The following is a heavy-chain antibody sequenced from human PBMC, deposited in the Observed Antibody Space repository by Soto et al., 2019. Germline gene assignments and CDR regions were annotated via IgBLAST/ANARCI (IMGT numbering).Heavy chain of an antibody. CDR3: ASHGRQLVDYYYGMDV. J-gene: IGHJ6*02. CDR2: IIPIFGTA. Sequence: QVQLVQSGAEVKKPGSSVKVSCKASGGTFSSYAISWVRQAPGQGLEWMGGIIPIFGTANYAQKFQGRVTITADESTSTAYTELSSLTSEDTAVYYCASHGRQLVDYYYGMDVWGQGTTVTVSS. CDR1: GGTFSSYA. V-gene: IGHV1-69*12. D-gene: IGHD6-6*01.